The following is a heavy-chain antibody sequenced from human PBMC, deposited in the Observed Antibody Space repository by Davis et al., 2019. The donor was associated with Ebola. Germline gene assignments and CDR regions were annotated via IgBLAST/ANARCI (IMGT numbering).Heavy chain of an antibody. J-gene: IGHJ4*02. D-gene: IGHD4-23*01. V-gene: IGHV4-59*12. CDR1: GGSISSYY. CDR3: ARVDGGDFDY. CDR2: IYYSGST. Sequence: GSLRLSCTVSGGSISSYYWSWIRQPPGKGLEWIGYIYYSGSTYYNPSLKSRATISVDRSKNQFSLKLSSVTAADTAVYYCARVDGGDFDYWGQGTLVTVSS.